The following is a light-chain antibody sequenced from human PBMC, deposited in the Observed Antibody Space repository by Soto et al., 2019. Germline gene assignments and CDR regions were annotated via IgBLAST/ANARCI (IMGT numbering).Light chain of an antibody. Sequence: QSVLTQSPSASASLGASVKLTCTLSRGHSSYDIAWHQQQPDKGPRFLMTVNSGGSHNKGDGIPDRFSGSSSGAERYLTISSLQSEDEADYYCQTWGTGYVVFGGGTKLTVL. V-gene: IGLV4-69*01. J-gene: IGLJ2*01. CDR2: VNSGGSH. CDR1: RGHSSYD. CDR3: QTWGTGYVV.